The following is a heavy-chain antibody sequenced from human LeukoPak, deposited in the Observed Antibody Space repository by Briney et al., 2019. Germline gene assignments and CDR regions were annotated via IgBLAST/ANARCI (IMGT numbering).Heavy chain of an antibody. CDR2: ISAYNGNT. V-gene: IGHV1-18*01. J-gene: IGHJ4*02. D-gene: IGHD6-19*01. CDR1: GYTFTSYG. CDR3: ARAGYSSGWDHFDY. Sequence: GASVKVSCKASGYTFTSYGISWVRQAPGQGLEWMGWISAYNGNTNYAQKLQGRVTMATDTSTSTAYMELRSLRSDDTAVYYCARAGYSSGWDHFDYWGQGTLVTVSS.